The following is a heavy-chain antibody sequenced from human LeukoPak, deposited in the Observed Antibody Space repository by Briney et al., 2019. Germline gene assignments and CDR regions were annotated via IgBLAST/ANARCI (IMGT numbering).Heavy chain of an antibody. V-gene: IGHV4-30-2*01. J-gene: IGHJ5*02. CDR2: IYHSGST. D-gene: IGHD2-15*01. CDR3: ARVDCSGGSCDASFWFDP. Sequence: PSQTLPLTCTVSGGSISSGGYYWSWIRQPPGKGLEWIGYIYHSGSTYYNPSLKSRVTISVDRSKNQFSLKLSSVTAADTAVYYCARVDCSGGSCDASFWFDPWGQGTLVTVSS. CDR1: GGSISSGGYY.